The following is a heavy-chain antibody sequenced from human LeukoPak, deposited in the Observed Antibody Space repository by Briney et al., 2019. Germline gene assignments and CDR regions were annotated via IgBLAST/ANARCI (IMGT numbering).Heavy chain of an antibody. Sequence: GESLKISCKGSGYSFTSYWIGWVRQMPGKGLEWMGIIYPGDSDTRYSPSFQGQVTISADKSISTAYLQWSSLKASDTAMYYCARHGPRYCSSTSCPKRYYYYYMDVRGKGTTVTVSS. CDR3: ARHGPRYCSSTSCPKRYYYYYMDV. D-gene: IGHD2-2*01. CDR2: IYPGDSDT. J-gene: IGHJ6*03. V-gene: IGHV5-51*01. CDR1: GYSFTSYW.